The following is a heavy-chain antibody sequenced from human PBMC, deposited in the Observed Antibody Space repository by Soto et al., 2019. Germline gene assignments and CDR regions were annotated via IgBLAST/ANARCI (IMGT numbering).Heavy chain of an antibody. CDR1: GYTFSTSG. Sequence: KNPRASVKVSCKASGYTFSTSGMSWLRQAPGQGLEWMGWISTYNGDTNDAPKFQDRVTITADESTSTAYMELSSLRSEDTAVYYCARDDYYDSSGYYSTKYYYYGMDVWGQGTTVIVSS. J-gene: IGHJ6*02. D-gene: IGHD3-22*01. V-gene: IGHV1-18*01. CDR3: ARDDYYDSSGYYSTKYYYYGMDV. CDR2: ISTYNGDT.